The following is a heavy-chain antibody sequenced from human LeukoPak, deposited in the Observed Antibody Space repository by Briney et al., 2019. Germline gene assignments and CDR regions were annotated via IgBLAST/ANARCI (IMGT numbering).Heavy chain of an antibody. J-gene: IGHJ5*02. Sequence: SQTLSLTCAISGDSVSSYTAGWNWIRQSPSRGLEWLGRTYYRSKWYNDYAVSVKSRITINPDTSKNQFSLQLNSVTPEDTAVYYCARGAAYCSSTSCYVDWFDPWGQGTLVTVSS. CDR3: ARGAAYCSSTSCYVDWFDP. CDR1: GDSVSSYTAG. D-gene: IGHD2-2*01. CDR2: TYYRSKWYN. V-gene: IGHV6-1*01.